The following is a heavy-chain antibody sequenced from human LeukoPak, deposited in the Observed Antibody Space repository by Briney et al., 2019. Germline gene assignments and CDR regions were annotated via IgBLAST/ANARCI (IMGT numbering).Heavy chain of an antibody. CDR2: IRYDGSNK. CDR3: ARAGGVPITGSGYPNWFDP. J-gene: IGHJ5*02. CDR1: GFTFSSYG. V-gene: IGHV3-30*02. Sequence: GGSLRLSCAASGFTFSSYGMHWVRQAPGKGLEWVAFIRYDGSNKYYPDSVTGRFTISRDNAKNSLYLQMNSLRAEDTAVYYCARAGGVPITGSGYPNWFDPWGQGTLVTVSS. D-gene: IGHD3-22*01.